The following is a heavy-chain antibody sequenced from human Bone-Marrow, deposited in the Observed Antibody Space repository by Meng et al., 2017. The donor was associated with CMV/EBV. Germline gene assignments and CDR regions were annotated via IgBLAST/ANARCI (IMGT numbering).Heavy chain of an antibody. CDR3: ASYSAGYCSSTSCYWNYYYGMDV. CDR2: ISAYNGNT. D-gene: IGHD2-2*01. V-gene: IGHV1-18*01. Sequence: ASVKVSCKASGYTFTSYGISWVRQAPGQGLEWMGWISAYNGNTNYAQKLQGRVTMTTDTSTSTAYMELRSLRSDDTAVYYCASYSAGYCSSTSCYWNYYYGMDVWGQGTTVTGYS. J-gene: IGHJ6*01. CDR1: GYTFTSYG.